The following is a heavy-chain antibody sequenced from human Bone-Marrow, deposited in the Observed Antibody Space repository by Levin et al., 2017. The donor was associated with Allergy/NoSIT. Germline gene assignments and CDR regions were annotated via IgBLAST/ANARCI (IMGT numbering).Heavy chain of an antibody. J-gene: IGHJ6*02. Sequence: GESLKISCKGSGYSFTSYWIGWVRQMPGKGLEWMGIIYPGDSDTRYSPSFQGQVTISADKSISTAYLQWSSLKASDTAMYYCARLTLGTMVRGVGPRGMDVWGQGTTVTVSS. V-gene: IGHV5-51*01. CDR1: GYSFTSYW. CDR2: IYPGDSDT. CDR3: ARLTLGTMVRGVGPRGMDV. D-gene: IGHD3-10*01.